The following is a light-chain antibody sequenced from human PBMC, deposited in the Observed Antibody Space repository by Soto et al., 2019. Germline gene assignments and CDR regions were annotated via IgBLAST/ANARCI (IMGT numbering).Light chain of an antibody. CDR3: EQYGSSPRT. J-gene: IGKJ1*01. CDR2: GIS. Sequence: IVLTQSPGTLSLSPGERATLSCRASQTVNSNYFAWYQQKPGRAPRLLIYGISDRATGIPDRFSGSGSGTDFTLTISRLEPEDFAVYYCEQYGSSPRTFGQGTKVDIK. V-gene: IGKV3-20*01. CDR1: QTVNSNY.